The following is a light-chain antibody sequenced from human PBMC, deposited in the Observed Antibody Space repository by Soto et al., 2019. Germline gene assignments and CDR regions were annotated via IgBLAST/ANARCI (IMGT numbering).Light chain of an antibody. CDR3: QQYGSSPSIT. J-gene: IGKJ5*01. CDR1: QSVGSLY. Sequence: EMVLRAGLGTPAKSPGERATLSCRTSQSVGSLYLAWYQQKPGQAPRLLIYGASSGATGIPDRFSGSGSGTDFTLTISRLEPEDFAVYYCQQYGSSPSITFGQGTRLEIK. CDR2: GAS. V-gene: IGKV3-20*01.